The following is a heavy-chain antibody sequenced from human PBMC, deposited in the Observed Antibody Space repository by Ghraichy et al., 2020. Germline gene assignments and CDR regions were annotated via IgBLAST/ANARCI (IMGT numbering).Heavy chain of an antibody. D-gene: IGHD1/OR15-1a*01. J-gene: IGHJ4*02. CDR3: ARMTPVEHVDY. Sequence: ASVKVSCKASGYRFTSYSIIWVRQAPGQGLEWMGWISPYNGYTHYQQDLQGRVTVTTDTSTSTVYMDLRSLRSDDTAVYFCARMTPVEHVDYWGQGTLVTVSS. V-gene: IGHV1-18*04. CDR1: GYRFTSYS. CDR2: ISPYNGYT.